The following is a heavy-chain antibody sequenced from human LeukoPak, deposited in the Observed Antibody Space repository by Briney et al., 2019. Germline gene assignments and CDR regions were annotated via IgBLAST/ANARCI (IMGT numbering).Heavy chain of an antibody. CDR3: AKSHASIWNVYDY. Sequence: GGSLRLSCAAPGFTFSSYAMSWVRLAPGKGLEWVSAIVGSGDSTYYADSVKGRFTISRDNSKNTLFLQMNSLRAEDTAVYYCAKSHASIWNVYDYWGQGTLVTVSS. D-gene: IGHD1-1*01. J-gene: IGHJ4*02. CDR2: IVGSGDST. CDR1: GFTFSSYA. V-gene: IGHV3-23*01.